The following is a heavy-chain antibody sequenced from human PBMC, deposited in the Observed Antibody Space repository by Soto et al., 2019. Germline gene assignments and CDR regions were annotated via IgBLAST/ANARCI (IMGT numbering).Heavy chain of an antibody. CDR2: ITWNGVRK. J-gene: IGHJ1*01. V-gene: IGHV3-9*01. Sequence: EVLLVESGGDLVPPGRSLRLSCAASGFTFDEYAMHWVRPAPGKGLEWVASITWNGVRKGYADYVQGRFTISRDNAKNSLYLQMNNLRPEDTALYYCAKVAQHSSGHSDYFLHWGQGTLVTVSS. CDR1: GFTFDEYA. CDR3: AKVAQHSSGHSDYFLH. D-gene: IGHD6-19*01.